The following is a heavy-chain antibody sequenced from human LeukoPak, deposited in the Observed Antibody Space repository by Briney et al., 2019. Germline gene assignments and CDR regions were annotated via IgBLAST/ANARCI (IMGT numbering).Heavy chain of an antibody. Sequence: PGGSLRLPCAASGCTFSTYAMSWLRQAPERGPEWVSAVRGSGTDTYHADSVKGRFTISRDNSKNTLYLQMNSLRAEDTAIYYCAKTSRTNSGYDSPFDYWGQGTLVTVSS. D-gene: IGHD5-12*01. CDR2: VRGSGTDT. J-gene: IGHJ4*02. CDR1: GCTFSTYA. V-gene: IGHV3-23*01. CDR3: AKTSRTNSGYDSPFDY.